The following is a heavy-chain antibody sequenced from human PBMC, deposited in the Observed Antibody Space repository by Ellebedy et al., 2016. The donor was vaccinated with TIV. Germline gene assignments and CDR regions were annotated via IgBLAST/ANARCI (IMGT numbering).Heavy chain of an antibody. D-gene: IGHD3-10*01. J-gene: IGHJ4*02. CDR1: GFTFSNYA. CDR3: TRAHLSRRFYGSGSSSDQ. Sequence: GESLKISXAASGFTFSNYAMHWVRQAPGKGLEWVTVISYDGSIKYYADSVKGRFTISRDNAKSSLYLQMNSLRREDTALYHCTRAHLSRRFYGSGSSSDQWGQGTLVTVSS. CDR2: ISYDGSIK. V-gene: IGHV3-30-3*01.